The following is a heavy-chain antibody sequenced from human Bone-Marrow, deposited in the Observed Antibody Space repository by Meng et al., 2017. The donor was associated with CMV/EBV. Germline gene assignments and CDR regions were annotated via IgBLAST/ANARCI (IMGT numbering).Heavy chain of an antibody. CDR1: GFTFSSYW. CDR2: IYSGGST. J-gene: IGHJ6*02. Sequence: GGSLRLSCAASGFTFSSYWMHWVRQAPGKGLEWVSVIYSGGSTYYADSVKGRFTISRDNSKNTLYLQMNSLRAEDTAVYYCARDNYVAPYYGMDVWGQGTTVTFSS. D-gene: IGHD4-11*01. CDR3: ARDNYVAPYYGMDV. V-gene: IGHV3-53*01.